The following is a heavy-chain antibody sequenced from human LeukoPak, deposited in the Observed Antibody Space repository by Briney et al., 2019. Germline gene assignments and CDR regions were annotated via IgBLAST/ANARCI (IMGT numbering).Heavy chain of an antibody. V-gene: IGHV1-2*02. CDR3: ARDRTPLHSSGWPTDY. J-gene: IGHJ4*02. Sequence: ASVKVSCKASGYTFTGYYMHWVRQAPGQGLEWMGWINPNSGGTNYAQKLQGRVTMTRNTSISTAYMELSRLRSDDTAVYYCARDRTPLHSSGWPTDYWGQGTLVTVSS. D-gene: IGHD6-19*01. CDR1: GYTFTGYY. CDR2: INPNSGGT.